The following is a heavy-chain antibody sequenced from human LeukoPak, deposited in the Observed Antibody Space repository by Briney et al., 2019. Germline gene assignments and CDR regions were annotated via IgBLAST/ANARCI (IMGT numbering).Heavy chain of an antibody. D-gene: IGHD3-22*01. V-gene: IGHV3-21*01. CDR2: ISSSSSYI. CDR3: ASPPLGYDSSGYYSPLNY. CDR1: GFTFSSYS. Sequence: GGSLRLSCAASGFTFSSYSMNWVRQAPGKGLEWVSSISSSSSYIYYADSVKGRFTISRDNAKNSLYLQMNSLRAEDTAVYYCASPPLGYDSSGYYSPLNYWGQGTLVTVSS. J-gene: IGHJ4*02.